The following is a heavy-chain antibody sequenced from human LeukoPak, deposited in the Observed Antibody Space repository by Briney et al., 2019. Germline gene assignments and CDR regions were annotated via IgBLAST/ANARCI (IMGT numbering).Heavy chain of an antibody. CDR2: IYYSGST. D-gene: IGHD3-3*01. CDR3: ASFGVEGITIFGVVPSPS. V-gene: IGHV4-59*02. J-gene: IGHJ4*02. Sequence: PSETLSLTCTVSGGSVSSYYWSWIRKPPGRGLEYIGFIYYSGSTKYNPSLKSRVTISVDTSKNQFSLKLSSVTAADTAVYYCASFGVEGITIFGVVPSPSWGQGTLVTVSS. CDR1: GGSVSSYY.